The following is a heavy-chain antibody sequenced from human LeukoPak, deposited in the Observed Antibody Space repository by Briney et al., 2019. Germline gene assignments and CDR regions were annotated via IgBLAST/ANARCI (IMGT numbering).Heavy chain of an antibody. CDR1: GYTFTSYG. CDR2: ISAYNGNT. J-gene: IGHJ4*02. Sequence: ASVKVSCKASGYTFTSYGISWVRQAPGQGLKWMGWISAYNGNTNYAQKLQGRVTMTTDTSTSTAYMELRSLRSDDTAVYYCARDLFRASIAAAGTHFDYWGQGTLVTVSS. V-gene: IGHV1-18*01. CDR3: ARDLFRASIAAAGTHFDY. D-gene: IGHD6-13*01.